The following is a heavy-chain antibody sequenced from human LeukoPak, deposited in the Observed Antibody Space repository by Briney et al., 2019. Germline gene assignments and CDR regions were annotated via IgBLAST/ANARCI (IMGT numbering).Heavy chain of an antibody. CDR3: ARFIAAGDAFDI. CDR1: GGSISSYY. D-gene: IGHD6-6*01. J-gene: IGHJ3*02. Sequence: SETLSLTCTVSGGSISSYYWSWIRQPPGKGLEWIGYIYYSGSTNYNPSLKSRVTISVDTSKNQFSLKLSSVTAADTAVYYCARFIAAGDAFDIWGQGTMVTVSS. CDR2: IYYSGST. V-gene: IGHV4-59*08.